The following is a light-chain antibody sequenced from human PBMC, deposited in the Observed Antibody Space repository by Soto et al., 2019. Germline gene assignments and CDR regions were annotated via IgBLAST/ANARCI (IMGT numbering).Light chain of an antibody. Sequence: EIVLTQSPGTLSLSPGERATLSCRASQSVSSSYLAWYQQKPGQAPRLLIYGASGRATGIPDRFSGSGSGTDFTRTISRLDPEDFAGYYCQQYGSSLPVTFGQGKRLEIK. CDR1: QSVSSSY. J-gene: IGKJ5*01. CDR2: GAS. CDR3: QQYGSSLPVT. V-gene: IGKV3-20*01.